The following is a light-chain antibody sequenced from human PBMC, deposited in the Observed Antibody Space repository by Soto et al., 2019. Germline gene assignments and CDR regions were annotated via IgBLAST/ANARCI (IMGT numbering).Light chain of an antibody. Sequence: DVQMTQSPSTLSASVGDRVTITCRASQTIATYLNWFQHKSGRAPKLLIYTSSSVNSGVSSRFRGSGSGTDFTLTINDVQPEDSATYYCQQSYSSLVTFGAGTKVEIK. CDR1: QTIATY. CDR2: TSS. CDR3: QQSYSSLVT. J-gene: IGKJ4*01. V-gene: IGKV1-39*01.